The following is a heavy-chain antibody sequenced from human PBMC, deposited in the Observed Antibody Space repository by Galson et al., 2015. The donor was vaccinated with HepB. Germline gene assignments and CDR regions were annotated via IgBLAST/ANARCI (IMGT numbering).Heavy chain of an antibody. D-gene: IGHD4-17*01. Sequence: SLRLSCAASGLTFSSYGMHWVRQAPGKGLEWVAVISYDGSNKYYADSVKGRFTISRDNSKNTLYLQMNSLRAEDTAVYYCAKGPHEDYGDYLGYCDYWGQGTLVTVSS. J-gene: IGHJ4*02. CDR3: AKGPHEDYGDYLGYCDY. V-gene: IGHV3-30*18. CDR1: GLTFSSYG. CDR2: ISYDGSNK.